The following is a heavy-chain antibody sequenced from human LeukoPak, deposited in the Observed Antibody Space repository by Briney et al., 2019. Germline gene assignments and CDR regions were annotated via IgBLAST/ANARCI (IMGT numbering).Heavy chain of an antibody. CDR2: IYYSGST. D-gene: IGHD4-23*01. J-gene: IGHJ5*02. CDR3: ARDRGRWSLGWFDP. Sequence: SETLSLTCTVSGGSISSYYWSWIRQPPGKGLEWIGYIYYSGSTNYNPSLKSRVTISVDTSKNQFSLKLSSVTAADTAVYYCARDRGRWSLGWFDPWGQGTLVTVPS. CDR1: GGSISSYY. V-gene: IGHV4-59*01.